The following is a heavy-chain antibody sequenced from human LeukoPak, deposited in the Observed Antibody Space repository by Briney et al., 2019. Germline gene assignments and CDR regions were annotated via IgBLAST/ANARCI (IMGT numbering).Heavy chain of an antibody. CDR3: ARVAGGGDRLAGNYFDY. Sequence: SVKVSCKASGGTFSSYAISWVRQAPGQGLEWMGGIIPIFGTANYAQKFQGRVTITADESTSTAYMELSSLRSEDTAVYYCARVAGGGDRLAGNYFDYWGQGTLVTVPS. J-gene: IGHJ4*02. D-gene: IGHD2-21*02. CDR2: IIPIFGTA. CDR1: GGTFSSYA. V-gene: IGHV1-69*13.